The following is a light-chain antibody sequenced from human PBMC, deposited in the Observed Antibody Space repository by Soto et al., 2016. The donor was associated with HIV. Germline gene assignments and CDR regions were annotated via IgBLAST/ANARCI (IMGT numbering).Light chain of an antibody. Sequence: DIQMTQSPSSLSASVGDRVTITCRASQRISSYLNWYQHKPGKAPKLLIYAASSLQSGVPSRFSGSGSGTHFTLTISSLQPEDFATYYCQQSYSTPHMFTFGPGTQCGYQT. J-gene: IGKJ3*01. CDR2: AAS. CDR3: QQSYSTPHMFT. CDR1: QRISSY. V-gene: IGKV1-39*01.